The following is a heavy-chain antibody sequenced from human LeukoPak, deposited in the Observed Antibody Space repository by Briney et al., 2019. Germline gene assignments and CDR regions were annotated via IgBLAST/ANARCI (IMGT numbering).Heavy chain of an antibody. CDR3: AREGGRPGPDYDFWSGYPGDAFDI. V-gene: IGHV4-30-2*01. D-gene: IGHD3-3*01. CDR2: IYHSGST. J-gene: IGHJ3*02. CDR1: GGSISSGGYY. Sequence: SSETLSLTCTVSGGSISSGGYYWSWIRQPPGKGLEWIGYIYHSGSTYYNPSLKSRVTISVDRSKNQFSLKLSSVTAADTAVYYCAREGGRPGPDYDFWSGYPGDAFDIWGQGTMVTVSS.